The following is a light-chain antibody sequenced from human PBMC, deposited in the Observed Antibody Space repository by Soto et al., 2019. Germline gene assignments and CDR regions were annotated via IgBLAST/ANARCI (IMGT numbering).Light chain of an antibody. CDR2: DVS. CDR3: QQYDYSRT. J-gene: IGKJ1*01. V-gene: IGKV1-5*01. Sequence: DIQLTPSPSTLSASVGDSVTITCRASQNVSTSLAWYQHKPGEAPKLLMFDVSNLESGVPSRFSGSGSGTEFTLSISSLHSDDFATYYCQQYDYSRTFGQGTKVDIK. CDR1: QNVSTS.